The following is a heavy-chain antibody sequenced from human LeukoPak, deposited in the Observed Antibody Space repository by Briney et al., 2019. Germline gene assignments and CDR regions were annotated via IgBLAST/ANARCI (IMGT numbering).Heavy chain of an antibody. CDR1: GFTFSSYW. Sequence: GGSLRLSCAASGFTFSSYWMSWVRQAPGKGLEWVANIKQDGSEKYYVDSVKGRFTISRDNAKNSLYLQMNCLRAEDTAVYYCAREWNHCSSTSCYRNWFDPWGQGTLVTVSS. V-gene: IGHV3-7*05. D-gene: IGHD2-2*01. CDR2: IKQDGSEK. CDR3: AREWNHCSSTSCYRNWFDP. J-gene: IGHJ5*02.